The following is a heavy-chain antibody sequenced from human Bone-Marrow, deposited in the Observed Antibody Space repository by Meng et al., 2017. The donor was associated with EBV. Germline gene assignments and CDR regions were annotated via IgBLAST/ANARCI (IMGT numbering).Heavy chain of an antibody. Sequence: QVQLQESGPGLVKPSEXLSLTCTVSGDSISSFYYWGWIRQPPGRGLEWIGSVHYTGSTYYSPSLKSRVTVSVDTSKNQFSLRLTSVTAADTAVYYCARPFPSWQSPRLDPFGAWGQGTLVTVSS. CDR3: ARPFPSWQSPRLDPFGA. CDR1: GDSISSFYY. D-gene: IGHD6-19*01. J-gene: IGHJ5*02. CDR2: VHYTGST. V-gene: IGHV4-39*01.